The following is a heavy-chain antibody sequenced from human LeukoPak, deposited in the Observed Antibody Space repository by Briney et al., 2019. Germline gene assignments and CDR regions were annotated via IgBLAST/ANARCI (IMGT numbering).Heavy chain of an antibody. D-gene: IGHD3-10*01. J-gene: IGHJ6*02. Sequence: GGSLRLSCAASGFTFSSYAMSWVRQAPGKGLEWVSAISGSGGSTYYADSVKGRFTISRDNSKNTLYLQMNSLRAEDTAVYYCARGRYGSGSYYLYYYYGMDVWGQGTTVTVSS. CDR1: GFTFSSYA. V-gene: IGHV3-23*01. CDR3: ARGRYGSGSYYLYYYYGMDV. CDR2: ISGSGGST.